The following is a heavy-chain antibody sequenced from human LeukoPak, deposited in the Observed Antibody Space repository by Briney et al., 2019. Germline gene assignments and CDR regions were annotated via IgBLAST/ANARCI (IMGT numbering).Heavy chain of an antibody. J-gene: IGHJ4*02. D-gene: IGHD3-22*01. CDR2: IYYSGSA. Sequence: PSEALSLTCTVSAGSISSSYWSWIRQPPGKGLEWIGYIYYSGSANYNPSLKSRVTISVDTSKNQFSLKLNSVTAADTAVFYCARGGSGYSLDYWGQGTLVTVSS. CDR3: ARGGSGYSLDY. V-gene: IGHV4-59*08. CDR1: AGSISSSY.